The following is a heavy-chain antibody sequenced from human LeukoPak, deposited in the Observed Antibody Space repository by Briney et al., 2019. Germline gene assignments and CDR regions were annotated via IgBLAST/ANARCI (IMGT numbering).Heavy chain of an antibody. CDR3: ARGHTGYCSGGSCYAPGFMFYY. Sequence: GSLRLSCAVSGFTFSDYYMSWIRQAPGKGQEWVSYIISSGSTIYYADSVKGRFTISRDNAKNSLYLQMNSLRAEDTAVYYCARGHTGYCSGGSCYAPGFMFYYWGQGTLVTVSS. D-gene: IGHD2-15*01. CDR1: GFTFSDYY. J-gene: IGHJ4*02. CDR2: IISSGSTI. V-gene: IGHV3-11*01.